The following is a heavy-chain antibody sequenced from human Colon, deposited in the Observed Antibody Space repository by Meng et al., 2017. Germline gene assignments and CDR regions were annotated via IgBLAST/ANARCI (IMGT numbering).Heavy chain of an antibody. D-gene: IGHD6-6*01. Sequence: QVQLVQSGAEVKKPGASVKVSCMASGYTFTNHHMHWVRQARGQGPEWMGIITPSNGDTGYAQKFQGRVSMTRDTSTSTVYMELSGLTSEDTAMYYCAREGAASARFFDKWGQGTLVTVSS. CDR2: ITPSNGDT. V-gene: IGHV1-46*01. CDR3: AREGAASARFFDK. J-gene: IGHJ4*02. CDR1: GYTFTNHH.